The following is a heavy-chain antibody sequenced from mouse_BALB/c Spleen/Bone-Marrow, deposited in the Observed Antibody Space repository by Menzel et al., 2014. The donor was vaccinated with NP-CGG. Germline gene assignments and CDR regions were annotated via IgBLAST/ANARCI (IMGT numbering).Heavy chain of an antibody. V-gene: IGHV6-6*02. CDR1: GFTFSNYW. Sequence: EVQVVESGGGLVQPGGSMKLSCVASGFTFSNYWMNWVRQSPEKGLEWVAEIRLKSNNYATHYAESVKGRFTISRDDSKSSVYLQMNNLRAEDTGIYYCTSGIYYGNFYAMDYWGQGTSVTVSS. J-gene: IGHJ4*01. CDR2: IRLKSNNYAT. D-gene: IGHD2-1*01. CDR3: TSGIYYGNFYAMDY.